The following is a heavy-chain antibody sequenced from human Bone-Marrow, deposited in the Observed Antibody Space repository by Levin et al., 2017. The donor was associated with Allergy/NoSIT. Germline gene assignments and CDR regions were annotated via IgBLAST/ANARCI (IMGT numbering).Heavy chain of an antibody. CDR2: IIPIFGTA. CDR3: ARKGKQLLRDAFDI. D-gene: IGHD3-10*01. J-gene: IGHJ3*02. V-gene: IGHV1-69*06. Sequence: KISCKASGGTFSSYAISWVRQAPGQGLEWMGGIIPIFGTANYAQKFQGRVTITADKSTSTAYMELSSLRSEDTAVYYCARKGKQLLRDAFDIWGQGTMVTVSS. CDR1: GGTFSSYA.